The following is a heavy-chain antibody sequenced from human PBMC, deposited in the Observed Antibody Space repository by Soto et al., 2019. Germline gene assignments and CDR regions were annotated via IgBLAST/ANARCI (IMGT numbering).Heavy chain of an antibody. CDR2: INPNGGGT. V-gene: IGHV1-2*02. CDR3: ARSSDWYPLLDY. D-gene: IGHD6-19*01. CDR1: EHTFTGYY. Sequence: ASVKVSCRASEHTFTGYYLHWVRQAPGQGLEWMGWINPNGGGTIYAQKFQGRLTMTRDTSITTDYMELTRLRADDTAFYFCARSSDWYPLLDYCGRGTLVTFCS. J-gene: IGHJ4*02.